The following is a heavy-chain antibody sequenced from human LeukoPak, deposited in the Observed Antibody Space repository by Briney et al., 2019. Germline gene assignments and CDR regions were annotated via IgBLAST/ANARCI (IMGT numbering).Heavy chain of an antibody. Sequence: SETLSLTCTVSGGSISSYYWSWIRQPPGKGLEWIGYIYYSGSTNYNPSLKSRVTISVDTSKNQFSLKLSSVTAADTAVYYCASFGIYGDYGFDYWGQGTLVTVSS. CDR3: ASFGIYGDYGFDY. CDR1: GGSISSYY. J-gene: IGHJ4*02. V-gene: IGHV4-59*01. CDR2: IYYSGST. D-gene: IGHD4-17*01.